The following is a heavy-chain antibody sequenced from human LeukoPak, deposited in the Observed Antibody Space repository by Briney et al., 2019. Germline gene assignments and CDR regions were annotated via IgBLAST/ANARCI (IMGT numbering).Heavy chain of an antibody. D-gene: IGHD6-6*01. J-gene: IGHJ4*02. V-gene: IGHV1-8*01. Sequence: GESLKISCKASGYTFTSYDINWVRQATGQGLEWMGWMNPNSGNTGYAQKFQGRVTMTRNTSISTAYMELSSLRSEDTAVYYCARGQEQLSDFDYWGQGTLVTVSS. CDR3: ARGQEQLSDFDY. CDR1: GYTFTSYD. CDR2: MNPNSGNT.